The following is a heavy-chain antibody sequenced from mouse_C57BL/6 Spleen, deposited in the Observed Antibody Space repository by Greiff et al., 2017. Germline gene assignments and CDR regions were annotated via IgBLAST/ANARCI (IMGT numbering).Heavy chain of an antibody. CDR1: GYTFTDHI. Sequence: LMESGAELASPGASVTLSCKASGYTFTDHILNWVKKRPGQGLEWIGRSYPVSGETNYNQKFLGKTTFSVDRSYSTVYMVLNSLTSEDPAVYYCGRHRYYYGSPNYAMDYWAQGTSVTVSS. V-gene: IGHV1-11*01. CDR2: SYPVSGET. CDR3: GRHRYYYGSPNYAMDY. D-gene: IGHD1-1*01. J-gene: IGHJ4*01.